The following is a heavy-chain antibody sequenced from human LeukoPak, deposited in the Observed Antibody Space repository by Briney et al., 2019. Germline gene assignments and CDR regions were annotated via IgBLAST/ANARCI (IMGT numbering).Heavy chain of an antibody. CDR2: ISSSSSYI. CDR3: ARDGLVWFGELYYFDY. J-gene: IGHJ4*02. CDR1: GFTFSSYS. V-gene: IGHV3-21*01. Sequence: GGSLRLSCAASGFTFSSYSMNWVRQAPGKGLEWVPSISSSSSYIYYADSVKGRFTISRDNAKNSLYLQMNSLRAEDTAVYYCARDGLVWFGELYYFDYWGQGTLVTVSS. D-gene: IGHD3-10*01.